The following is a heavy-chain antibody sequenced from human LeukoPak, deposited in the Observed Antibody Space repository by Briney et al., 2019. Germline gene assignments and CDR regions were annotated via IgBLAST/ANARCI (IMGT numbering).Heavy chain of an antibody. V-gene: IGHV1-3*01. CDR3: AREQDWSGSYFDY. D-gene: IGHD3-3*01. Sequence: GASVKVSCKASGYTFTSYAMHWVRQAPGQRLEWMGWINAGNGNTKYSQKFQGRVTITADESTSTAYMELSSLRSEDTAVYYCAREQDWSGSYFDYWGQGTLVTVSS. J-gene: IGHJ4*02. CDR1: GYTFTSYA. CDR2: INAGNGNT.